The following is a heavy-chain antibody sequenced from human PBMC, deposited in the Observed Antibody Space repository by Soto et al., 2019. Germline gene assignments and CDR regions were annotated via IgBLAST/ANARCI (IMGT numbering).Heavy chain of an antibody. CDR1: GFTFSTYS. D-gene: IGHD6-6*01. J-gene: IGHJ6*02. V-gene: IGHV3-48*02. CDR2: ISSRSYTI. CDR3: ARGGSSSDNGMDV. Sequence: VKLVESGGDLVQPGGSLRLSCAASGFTFSTYSMNWVRQAPGKGLEWVSYISSRSYTIYYVDSVKGRFTISRDNAKISLYLQRNSLRDEDTAVYYCARGGSSSDNGMDVWGQGTTVTVSS.